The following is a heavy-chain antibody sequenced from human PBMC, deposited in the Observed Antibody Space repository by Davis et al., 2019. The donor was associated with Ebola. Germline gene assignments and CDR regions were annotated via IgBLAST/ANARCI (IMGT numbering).Heavy chain of an antibody. CDR2: ISYDGSNK. V-gene: IGHV3-30-3*01. Sequence: GGSLRLSCAASGFTFSSYAMHWVRQAPGKGLEWVAVISYDGSNKYYADSVKGRFTISRDNSKNTLYLQMNSLRAEDTAVYYCASSYLDCSSTSCYSSSFDYWGQGTLVTVSS. CDR3: ASSYLDCSSTSCYSSSFDY. CDR1: GFTFSSYA. D-gene: IGHD2-2*01. J-gene: IGHJ4*02.